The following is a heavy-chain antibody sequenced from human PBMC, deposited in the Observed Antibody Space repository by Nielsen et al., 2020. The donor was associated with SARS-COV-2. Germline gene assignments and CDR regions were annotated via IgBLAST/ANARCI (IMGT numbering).Heavy chain of an antibody. J-gene: IGHJ5*02. CDR1: GFTFNSYG. D-gene: IGHD3-10*01. Sequence: GESLKISCAASGFTFNSYGMHWVRQAPGKGLEWVAVISSDGNKKNYADSVKGRFTISRDNSKSTLYLQMNSLRPDDTAVYFCARDRLWVGEVSWGQGTLVTVSS. V-gene: IGHV3-30-3*01. CDR3: ARDRLWVGEVS. CDR2: ISSDGNKK.